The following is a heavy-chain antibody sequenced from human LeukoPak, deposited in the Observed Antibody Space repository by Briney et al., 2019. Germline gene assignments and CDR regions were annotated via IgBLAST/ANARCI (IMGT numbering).Heavy chain of an antibody. CDR2: IYHSGST. J-gene: IGHJ4*02. Sequence: PSETLSLTCTVSGGSISSYYWGWIRQPPGKGLEWIGSIYHSGSTYYNPSLKSRVTISVDTSKNQFSLKLSSVTAADTAVYYCATMKTDSSGYYYFDYWGQGTLVTVSS. CDR3: ATMKTDSSGYYYFDY. D-gene: IGHD3-22*01. CDR1: GGSISSYY. V-gene: IGHV4-38-2*02.